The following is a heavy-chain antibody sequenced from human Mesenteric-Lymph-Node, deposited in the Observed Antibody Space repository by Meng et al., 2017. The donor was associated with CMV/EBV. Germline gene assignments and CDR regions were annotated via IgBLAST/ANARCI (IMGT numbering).Heavy chain of an antibody. CDR3: ASGVGVGMDV. D-gene: IGHD2-15*01. CDR2: ISSSSSYI. Sequence: ETLSLTCSVSGYSISSGYYWGWVRQAPGKGLEWVSSISSSSSYIYYADSVKGRFTISRDNAKNSLYLQMNSLRAEDTAVYYCASGVGVGMDVWGQGTTVTVSS. CDR1: GYSISSGYY. J-gene: IGHJ6*02. V-gene: IGHV3-21*01.